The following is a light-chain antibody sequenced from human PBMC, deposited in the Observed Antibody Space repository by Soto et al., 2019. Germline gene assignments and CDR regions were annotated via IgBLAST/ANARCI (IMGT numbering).Light chain of an antibody. CDR1: QDIRDS. J-gene: IGKJ4*01. CDR3: QHYDNLPLT. CDR2: DAS. V-gene: IGKV1-33*01. Sequence: DIQMTQSPSSLSASVGDRVTITCQASQDIRDSLNWYQQKPGKAPKLLIYDASNLETGVPSRFSGSGSGTYFTFTISSLQPEDIATYYCQHYDNLPLTFGGGTKVEIK.